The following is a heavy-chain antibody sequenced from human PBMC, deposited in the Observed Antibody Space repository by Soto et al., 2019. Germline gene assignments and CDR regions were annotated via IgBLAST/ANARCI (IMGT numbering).Heavy chain of an antibody. CDR3: ARDHRLRPYFEY. V-gene: IGHV1-69*13. CDR1: GGTFSSYA. D-gene: IGHD5-12*01. Sequence: GASVKVSCKASGGTFSSYAISWVRQAPAQGLEWMGGIIPIFGTANYAQKFQGRVTITADESTSTAYMELSSLRSEDTAVYYCARDHRLRPYFEYWGQGTLVTVSS. CDR2: IIPIFGTA. J-gene: IGHJ4*02.